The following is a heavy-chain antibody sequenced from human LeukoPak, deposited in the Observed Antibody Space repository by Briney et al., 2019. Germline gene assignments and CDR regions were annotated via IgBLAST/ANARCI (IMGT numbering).Heavy chain of an antibody. D-gene: IGHD2-15*01. J-gene: IGHJ4*02. CDR3: ASHSGSGYSDY. CDR2: IYHSGNT. V-gene: IGHV4-59*02. Sequence: SETLSLTCTVPGVSVRTYYWSWIRQSPDKGLEWLGYIYHSGNTKYTPNPSLKSRVTMSEDTAKNQISLRLSSVTAADTAVYYCASHSGSGYSDYWGQGTLVAVSS. CDR1: GVSVRTYY.